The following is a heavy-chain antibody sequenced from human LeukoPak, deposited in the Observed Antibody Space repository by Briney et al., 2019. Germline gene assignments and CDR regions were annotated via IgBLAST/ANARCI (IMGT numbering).Heavy chain of an antibody. J-gene: IGHJ6*03. Sequence: QAGGSLRLSCAASGFTFTTYAMSWVRQAPGKGLEWVSCISSSGDSTYNADSAKGRFTSSRDNSKNTLYLQMNSLRAEDTAVYYCAKGYSSSYYDYYMDVWGKGTTVTVSS. CDR3: AKGYSSSYYDYYMDV. D-gene: IGHD6-6*01. CDR2: ISSSGDST. V-gene: IGHV3-23*01. CDR1: GFTFTTYA.